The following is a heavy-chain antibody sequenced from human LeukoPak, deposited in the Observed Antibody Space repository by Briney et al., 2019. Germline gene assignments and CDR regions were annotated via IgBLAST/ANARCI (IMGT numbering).Heavy chain of an antibody. Sequence: GGSLRLSCAASGSTFSSYAMSWVRQAPGKGLEWVSAISGSGGSTYYADSVKGRFTISRDNSKNTLYLQMNSLRAEDTAVYYCAKEGYDSSGYYFPNWFDPWGQGTLVTVSS. D-gene: IGHD3-22*01. CDR2: ISGSGGST. CDR3: AKEGYDSSGYYFPNWFDP. CDR1: GSTFSSYA. V-gene: IGHV3-23*01. J-gene: IGHJ5*02.